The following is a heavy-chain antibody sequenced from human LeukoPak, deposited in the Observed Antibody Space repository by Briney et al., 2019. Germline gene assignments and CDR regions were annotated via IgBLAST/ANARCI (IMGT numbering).Heavy chain of an antibody. CDR1: GYTFTSYY. D-gene: IGHD3-22*01. CDR3: ARAEYYYDSSGYYGYYFDY. V-gene: IGHV1-46*01. CDR2: INPSGGST. J-gene: IGHJ4*02. Sequence: ASVNVSCKASGYTFTSYYMHWVRQAPGQGLEWMGIINPSGGSTSYAQKFQGRVTMTRDMSTSTVYMELSGMRSEDTAVYYCARAEYYYDSSGYYGYYFDYWGQGTLVTVSS.